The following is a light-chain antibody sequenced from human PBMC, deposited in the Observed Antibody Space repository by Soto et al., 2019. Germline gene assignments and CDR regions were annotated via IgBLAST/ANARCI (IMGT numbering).Light chain of an antibody. V-gene: IGLV2-23*03. Sequence: QSVLTQPASVSGSPGQSITISCTGTSRDIGGYNLVSWYQQHPGKGPKLSSYEGNKRPSGVSNRFSASKSGNTASLIISGLQAEDEGDYYCCSYAGFSSVVFGTGTKVTVL. CDR1: SRDIGGYNL. CDR3: CSYAGFSSVV. CDR2: EGN. J-gene: IGLJ1*01.